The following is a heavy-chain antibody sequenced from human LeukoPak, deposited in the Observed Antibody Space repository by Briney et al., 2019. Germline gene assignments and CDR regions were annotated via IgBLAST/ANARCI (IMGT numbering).Heavy chain of an antibody. Sequence: PGGSLRLSCTTSGFTFSSYALSWVRQAPGKGLEWVSAISGSGGSTYYADSVKGRFTISRDNSKNTLYLQMNSLRAEDTAVYYCAKGDNTIFGVAPPNLWGQGTLVTVSS. J-gene: IGHJ5*02. CDR3: AKGDNTIFGVAPPNL. V-gene: IGHV3-23*01. CDR1: GFTFSSYA. D-gene: IGHD3-3*01. CDR2: ISGSGGST.